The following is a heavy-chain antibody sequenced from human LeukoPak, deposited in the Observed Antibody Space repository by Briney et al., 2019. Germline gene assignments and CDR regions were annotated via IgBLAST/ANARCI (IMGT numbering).Heavy chain of an antibody. V-gene: IGHV1-18*01. D-gene: IGHD6-13*01. CDR1: GYTFTSYG. CDR2: ISAYNGNT. CDR3: ARDFSSFGSSWYGYYYYYGMDV. Sequence: PLASVKVSCKASGYTFTSYGISWVRQAPGQGLEWMGWISAYNGNTNYAQKLQGRVTMTTDTSTSTAYMELRSLRSDDTAVYYCARDFSSFGSSWYGYYYYYGMDVWGQGTTVTVSS. J-gene: IGHJ6*02.